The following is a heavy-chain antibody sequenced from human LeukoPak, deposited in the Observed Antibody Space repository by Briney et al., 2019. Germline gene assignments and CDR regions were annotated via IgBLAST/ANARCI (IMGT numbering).Heavy chain of an antibody. J-gene: IGHJ6*03. V-gene: IGHV3-23*01. CDR3: ARCGYSYGYANYYYYMDV. Sequence: GGSLRLSCAVSGFTFSTYGMSWVRQAPGKGLEWVSAISGSDGSTYYADSVKGRFTISTDNSKNTLDLQMNSLRAEDTAVYYCARCGYSYGYANYYYYMDVWGKGTTVTVSS. CDR1: GFTFSTYG. CDR2: ISGSDGST. D-gene: IGHD5-18*01.